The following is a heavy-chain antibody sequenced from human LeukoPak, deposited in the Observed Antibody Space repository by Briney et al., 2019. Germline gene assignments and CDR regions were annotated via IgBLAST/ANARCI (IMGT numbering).Heavy chain of an antibody. J-gene: IGHJ4*02. D-gene: IGHD3-22*01. CDR3: AHYYDSSGYYSTFDY. Sequence: SVKVSCKASGYTFTSYYMHWVRQAPGQGLEWMGGIIPIFGTANYAQKFQGRVTITADKSTSTAYMELSSLRSEDTAVYYCAHYYDSSGYYSTFDYWGQGTLVTVSS. CDR2: IIPIFGTA. V-gene: IGHV1-69*06. CDR1: GYTFTSYY.